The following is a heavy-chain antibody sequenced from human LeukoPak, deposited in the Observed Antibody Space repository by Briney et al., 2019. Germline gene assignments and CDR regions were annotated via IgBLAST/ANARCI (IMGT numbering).Heavy chain of an antibody. J-gene: IGHJ4*02. Sequence: KPSETLSLTCAVYGGSFSGYHWSWIRQPPGKGLEWIGEINHSGSTNYNPSLKSRVTVSVDTSKNQFSLKLSSVTAADTAVYYCARSVWGFDYWGQGTLVTVSS. CDR1: GGSFSGYH. V-gene: IGHV4-34*01. CDR3: ARSVWGFDY. CDR2: INHSGST. D-gene: IGHD7-27*01.